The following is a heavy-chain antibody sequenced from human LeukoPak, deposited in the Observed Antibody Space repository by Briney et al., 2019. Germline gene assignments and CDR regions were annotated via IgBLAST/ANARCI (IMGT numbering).Heavy chain of an antibody. Sequence: ASVKVSCKASGYTFAGYYMHWVRQAPGQRLGCMGWINPNSGGTNYAQKFQGRVTMTRDTSISTAYMELSRLRSDDTAVYYCAREGYNWNYVWFDPWGQGTLVTVSS. CDR2: INPNSGGT. CDR1: GYTFAGYY. D-gene: IGHD1-7*01. J-gene: IGHJ5*02. CDR3: AREGYNWNYVWFDP. V-gene: IGHV1-2*02.